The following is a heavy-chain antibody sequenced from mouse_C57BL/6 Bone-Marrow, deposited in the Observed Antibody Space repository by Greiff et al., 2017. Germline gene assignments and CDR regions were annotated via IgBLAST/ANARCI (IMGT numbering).Heavy chain of an antibody. CDR1: GYTFTSYW. D-gene: IGHD2-3*01. Sequence: QVQLQQPGAELVMPGASVKLSCKASGYTFTSYWMHWVKQRPGQGLEWIGDIDPSDSYTNYNQKFKGKSTLTVDKSSSTAYMQLSSLTSEDSAVYYWANDGYFWYFDVWGTGTTVTVSS. V-gene: IGHV1-69*01. CDR2: IDPSDSYT. J-gene: IGHJ1*03. CDR3: ANDGYFWYFDV.